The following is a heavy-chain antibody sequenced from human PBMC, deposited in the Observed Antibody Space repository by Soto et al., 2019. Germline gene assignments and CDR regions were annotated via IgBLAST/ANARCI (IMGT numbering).Heavy chain of an antibody. D-gene: IGHD1-7*01. Sequence: SGPTLVNPTETLTLTCTVSGFSLSKARMGVSWIRQPPGKALEWLAHIFWNDAKSYNTSLKSRLTISRDTSKSQVVLTLTNVDPVDTGTYFCARALREELPIYYFDSWGQGTLVPVS. J-gene: IGHJ4*02. CDR3: ARALREELPIYYFDS. CDR2: IFWNDAK. CDR1: GFSLSKARMG. V-gene: IGHV2-26*02.